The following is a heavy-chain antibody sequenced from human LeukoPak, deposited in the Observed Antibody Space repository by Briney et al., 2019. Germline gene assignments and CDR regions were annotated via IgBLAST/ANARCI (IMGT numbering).Heavy chain of an antibody. J-gene: IGHJ4*02. V-gene: IGHV3-21*04. CDR2: ISSSSSYI. Sequence: GGSLRLSCAASGFTFSSYSMNWVRQAPGKGLEWVSSISSSSSYIYYADSVKGRFTISRDNAKNSLYLQMNSLRAEDTAVYYCAKHRYYDILTGYYYFDYWGQGTLVTVSS. CDR3: AKHRYYDILTGYYYFDY. CDR1: GFTFSSYS. D-gene: IGHD3-9*01.